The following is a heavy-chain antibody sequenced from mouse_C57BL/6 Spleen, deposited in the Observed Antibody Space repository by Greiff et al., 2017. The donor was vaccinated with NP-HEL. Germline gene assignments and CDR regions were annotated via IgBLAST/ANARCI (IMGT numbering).Heavy chain of an antibody. Sequence: QVQLQQPGAELVKPGASVKLSCKASGYTFTSYWMHWVKQRPGQGLEWIGMIHPNSGSTNYNEKFKSKATLTVDKSSSTAYMQLSSLTSEDSAVYYCARSGYYDYFDYWGQGTTLTVSS. CDR3: ARSGYYDYFDY. V-gene: IGHV1-64*01. D-gene: IGHD2-3*01. CDR1: GYTFTSYW. CDR2: IHPNSGST. J-gene: IGHJ2*01.